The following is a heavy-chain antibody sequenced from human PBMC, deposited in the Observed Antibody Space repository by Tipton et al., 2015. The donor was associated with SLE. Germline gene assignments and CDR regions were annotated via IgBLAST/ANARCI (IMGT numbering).Heavy chain of an antibody. D-gene: IGHD3-9*01. J-gene: IGHJ6*02. CDR2: INSDGSST. Sequence: SLRLSCAASGFTFSSYWMHWVRQVPGKGLVWVSRINSDGSSTSHADSVKGRFTISRDNAKNMLYLQMNSLRAEDTATYYCVREMTSITIFGMDVWGHGTTVSVSS. CDR1: GFTFSSYW. CDR3: VREMTSITIFGMDV. V-gene: IGHV3-74*01.